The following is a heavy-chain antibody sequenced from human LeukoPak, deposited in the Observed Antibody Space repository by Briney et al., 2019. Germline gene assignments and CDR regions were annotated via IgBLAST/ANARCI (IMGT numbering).Heavy chain of an antibody. Sequence: GASVKVSCKASGYTFTAHYVHWVRQAPGQGLEWMGWIKPNNGDTGHAQKFQGRVTMTTDKSSSTVYMDLSRLTFDDTAIYYCARGEPHLGYWGQGTLVTVSS. V-gene: IGHV1-2*02. J-gene: IGHJ4*02. CDR1: GYTFTAHY. CDR3: ARGEPHLGY. CDR2: IKPNNGDT. D-gene: IGHD1-26*01.